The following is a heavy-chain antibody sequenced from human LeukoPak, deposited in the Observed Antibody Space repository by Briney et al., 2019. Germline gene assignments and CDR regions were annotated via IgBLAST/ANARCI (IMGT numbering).Heavy chain of an antibody. J-gene: IGHJ5*02. CDR2: ISNEGSNK. V-gene: IGHV3-30*18. D-gene: IGHD3-10*01. Sequence: PGGSLRLSCAASGITFSYYGIHWVRQAPGKGLEWVASISNEGSNKYYADSVKGRFSISRDNSKNTLYLQMNSLRVEDTAVYYCAKDRGMARGIVISNWFDPWGQGTLVTVSS. CDR1: GITFSYYG. CDR3: AKDRGMARGIVISNWFDP.